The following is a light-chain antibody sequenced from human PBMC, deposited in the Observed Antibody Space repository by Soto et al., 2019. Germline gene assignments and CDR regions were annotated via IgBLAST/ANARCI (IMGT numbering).Light chain of an antibody. J-gene: IGKJ2*01. CDR3: QQRSNWPPYT. Sequence: EIVLTQSPATLSLSPGERATLSCRASQSVSSYLAWYQQKPGQAPRLLIYDASNRATGIPPRFSGSGSGTDFTLTISSLEHEDFAVYYCQQRSNWPPYTFGQGTKLEIK. V-gene: IGKV3-11*01. CDR2: DAS. CDR1: QSVSSY.